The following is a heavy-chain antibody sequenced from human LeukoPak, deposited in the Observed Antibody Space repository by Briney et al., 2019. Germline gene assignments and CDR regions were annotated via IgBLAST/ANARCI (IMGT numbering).Heavy chain of an antibody. CDR3: ARRYFDWSNQGDDAFDI. J-gene: IGHJ3*02. Sequence: SETLSLTCTVSGGSISSSNYYWGWIRQPPGKGLEWIGSIYYSGSTYYNPSLKSRVTISVDTSKNQFSLKLSSVTAADTAVYYCARRYFDWSNQGDDAFDIWGQGTMVTVSS. CDR2: IYYSGST. CDR1: GGSISSSNYY. V-gene: IGHV4-39*07. D-gene: IGHD3-9*01.